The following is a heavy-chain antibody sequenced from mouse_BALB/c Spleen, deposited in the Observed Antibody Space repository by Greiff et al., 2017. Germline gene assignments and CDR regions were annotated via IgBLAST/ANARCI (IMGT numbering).Heavy chain of an antibody. V-gene: IGHV1-7*01. CDR2: INPSTGYT. Sequence: VQLQQSGAELAKPGASVKMSCKASGYTFTSYWMHWVKQRPGQGLEWIGYINPSTGYTEYNQKFKDKATLTADKSSSTAYMQLSSLTSEDSAVYYCARGTARATWGCAYWGQGTLVTVSA. CDR1: GYTFTSYW. D-gene: IGHD3-2*01. CDR3: ARGTARATWGCAY. J-gene: IGHJ3*01.